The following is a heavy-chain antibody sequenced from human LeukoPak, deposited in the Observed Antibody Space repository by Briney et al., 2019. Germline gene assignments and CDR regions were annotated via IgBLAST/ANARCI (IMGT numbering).Heavy chain of an antibody. CDR1: GFTFSRSA. CDR3: ARGVEPLAANTLAY. CDR2: IIYSGGAT. Sequence: PGGSLRLSCAASGFTFSRSAMTWVRQGPGTGLEFVASIIYSGGATYYADSVKGRFTISRDNSKNTLYLQMNSLSPDDTAVYYCARGVEPLAANTLAYWGQGTLVTVSS. D-gene: IGHD1-14*01. V-gene: IGHV3-23*01. J-gene: IGHJ4*02.